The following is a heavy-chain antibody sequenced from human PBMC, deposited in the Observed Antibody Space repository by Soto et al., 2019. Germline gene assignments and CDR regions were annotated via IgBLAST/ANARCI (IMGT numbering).Heavy chain of an antibody. CDR1: GFTFSGYA. D-gene: IGHD6-13*01. Sequence: PGGSLRLSCAASGFTFSGYAMSWVRQAPGKGLEWVSAIGSGSPFYADSVKGRFTISRDNANSMLYLQMNSLRADDTAAYFCPQARGSSWYHNNSFAPGGQETLVTVFS. CDR3: PQARGSSWYHNNSFAP. CDR2: IGSGSP. V-gene: IGHV3-23*01. J-gene: IGHJ4*02.